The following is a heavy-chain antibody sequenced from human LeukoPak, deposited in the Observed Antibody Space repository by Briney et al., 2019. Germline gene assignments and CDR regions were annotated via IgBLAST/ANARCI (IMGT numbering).Heavy chain of an antibody. CDR2: IKQDGSEK. J-gene: IGHJ4*02. CDR1: RFTFSSYW. CDR3: AKYGWGLFDY. Sequence: PGGSLRLSCAASRFTFSSYWISWVRQAPGKGLEWVANIKQDGSEKYYVDSVKGRFTISRDNAKNSLYLQMNSLRAEDTAVYYCAKYGWGLFDYWGQGTLVTVSS. D-gene: IGHD6-19*01. V-gene: IGHV3-7*03.